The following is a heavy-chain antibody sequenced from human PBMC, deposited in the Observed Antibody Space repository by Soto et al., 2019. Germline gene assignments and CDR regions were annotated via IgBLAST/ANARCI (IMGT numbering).Heavy chain of an antibody. J-gene: IGHJ4*02. CDR3: ASKIVTPGYHYYDY. Sequence: GGSLRLSCAASGFSFSSCEMSWVRQAPGKGLEWVSYISGSGTSTQCSDSVKGRFTISRDNAKNSLHLQMNSLGAEDTAVYYCASKIVTPGYHYYDYLGQGTLVTVSS. CDR2: ISGSGTST. V-gene: IGHV3-48*03. D-gene: IGHD3-9*01. CDR1: GFSFSSCE.